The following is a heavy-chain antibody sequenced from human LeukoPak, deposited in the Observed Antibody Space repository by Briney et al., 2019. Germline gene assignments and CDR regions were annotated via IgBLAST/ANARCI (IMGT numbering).Heavy chain of an antibody. V-gene: IGHV3-7*01. CDR2: IKQDGSEK. Sequence: ETLSLTCTVSGGSISSYYWSWIRQPPGKGLEWVANIKQDGSEKYYVDSVKGRFTISRDNAKNSLYLQMNSLRAEDTAVYYCARGTYGDYVIPLDYWGQGTLVTVSS. J-gene: IGHJ4*02. CDR1: GGSISSYY. D-gene: IGHD4-17*01. CDR3: ARGTYGDYVIPLDY.